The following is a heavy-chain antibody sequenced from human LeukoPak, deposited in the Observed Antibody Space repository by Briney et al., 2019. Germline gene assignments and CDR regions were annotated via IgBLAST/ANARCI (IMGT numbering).Heavy chain of an antibody. CDR1: GYTFTSYA. Sequence: GASVKVSYKASGYTFTSYAMNWVRQAPGQGLEWMGWINTNTGNPTYAQGFTGRFVFSLDTSVSTAYLQISSLKAEDTAVYYCASAPDTVTTWDGAFDIWGQGTMVTVSS. D-gene: IGHD4-17*01. CDR2: INTNTGNP. CDR3: ASAPDTVTTWDGAFDI. V-gene: IGHV7-4-1*02. J-gene: IGHJ3*02.